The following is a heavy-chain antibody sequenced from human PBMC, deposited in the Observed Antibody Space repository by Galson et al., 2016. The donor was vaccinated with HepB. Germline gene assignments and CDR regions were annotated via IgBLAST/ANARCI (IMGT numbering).Heavy chain of an antibody. CDR1: GGSFSGYS. Sequence: SETLSLTCAVYGGSFSGYSWSWIRQPPGKGLEWIGEINHSGSTNYNPSLKSRIIISVDTSKNQFSLSLRSVAAADTAVYYCARGTGMGFFDKWGQGTLVTVSS. CDR2: INHSGST. CDR3: ARGTGMGFFDK. D-gene: IGHD2-8*01. V-gene: IGHV4-34*01. J-gene: IGHJ4*02.